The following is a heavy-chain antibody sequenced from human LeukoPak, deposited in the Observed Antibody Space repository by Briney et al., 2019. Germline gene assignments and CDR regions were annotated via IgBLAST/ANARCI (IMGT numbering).Heavy chain of an antibody. CDR3: ARDVILYSSSWYYFDY. CDR1: GGSFSGYY. D-gene: IGHD6-13*01. V-gene: IGHV4-34*01. J-gene: IGHJ4*02. CDR2: INHSGST. Sequence: SETLSLTCAVYGGSFSGYYWSWIRQPPGKGLEWIGEINHSGSTNYNPSLKSRVTISVDTSKNQFSLKLSSVTAADTAVYYCARDVILYSSSWYYFDYRGQGTLVTVSS.